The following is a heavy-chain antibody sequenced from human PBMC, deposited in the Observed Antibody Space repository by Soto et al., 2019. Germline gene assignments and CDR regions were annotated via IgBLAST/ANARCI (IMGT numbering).Heavy chain of an antibody. CDR2: IYHSGST. D-gene: IGHD3-22*01. CDR1: GGSISSGGYS. Sequence: QLQLQESGSGLVKPSQTLSLTCAVSGGSISSGGYSWSWIRQPPGKGLEWIGYIYHSGSTYYNPSLKSRVTISVDRSKNQFSLKLSSVTAADTAVYDCARGGYYYDSSGYYAIDYWGQGTLVTVSS. J-gene: IGHJ4*02. V-gene: IGHV4-30-2*01. CDR3: ARGGYYYDSSGYYAIDY.